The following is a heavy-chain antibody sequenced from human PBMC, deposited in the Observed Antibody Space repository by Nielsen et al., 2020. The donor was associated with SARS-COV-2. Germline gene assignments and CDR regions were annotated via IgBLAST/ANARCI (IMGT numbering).Heavy chain of an antibody. CDR2: ISYDGSNK. V-gene: IGHV3-30*18. Sequence: GGFLRLSCAASGFTFSSYGMHWVRQAPGKGLEWVAVISYDGSNKYYADSVKGRFTISRDNSKNTLYLQMNSLRAEDTAVYYCANLGLGAAFDYWGQGTLVTVSS. CDR3: ANLGLGAAFDY. D-gene: IGHD1-26*01. CDR1: GFTFSSYG. J-gene: IGHJ4*02.